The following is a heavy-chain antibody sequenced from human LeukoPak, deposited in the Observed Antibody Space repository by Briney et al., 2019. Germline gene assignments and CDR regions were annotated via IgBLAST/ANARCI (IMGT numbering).Heavy chain of an antibody. CDR2: IYENGGTT. V-gene: IGHV3-23*01. J-gene: IGHJ4*02. CDR3: AKDFRIGYSAHFDY. CDR1: GFTFRSHA. D-gene: IGHD2-21*01. Sequence: HPGGSLRLSCVGSGFTFRSHAMSWVRQAPEKGLEFVSGIYENGGTTYYADSVKGRFSMSRDNSKNTLYLQMDSLRGEDTAVYYCAKDFRIGYSAHFDYWGQGALVTVSS.